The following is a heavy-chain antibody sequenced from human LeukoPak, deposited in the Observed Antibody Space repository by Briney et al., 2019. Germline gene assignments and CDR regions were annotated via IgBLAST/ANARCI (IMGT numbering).Heavy chain of an antibody. CDR1: GGSFSSYN. D-gene: IGHD3-22*01. Sequence: ASVKVSCKASGGSFSSYNINWVRQAPGQGLEWMGGIIPLFGTANYAQKFRGRVTITADESTSTASMELSSLKSEDTAVYYCATSLIDDSGYYVYWGQGTLVTVSS. CDR3: ATSLIDDSGYYVY. V-gene: IGHV1-69*13. CDR2: IIPLFGTA. J-gene: IGHJ4*02.